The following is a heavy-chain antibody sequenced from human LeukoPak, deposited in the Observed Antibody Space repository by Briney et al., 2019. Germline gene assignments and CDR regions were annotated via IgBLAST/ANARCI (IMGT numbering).Heavy chain of an antibody. CDR1: GFIFSRHT. V-gene: IGHV3-48*01. Sequence: GGSLRLSCAGSGFIFSRHTMNWIRQAPGKGLEWVSYMSADGANIYYADSVKGRFTISRDNAKNSLYLQMNSLRAEDTGVYYCTRDESVSSISTLPDYWGPGTMVTVSP. CDR2: MSADGANI. CDR3: TRDESVSSISTLPDY. D-gene: IGHD5/OR15-5a*01. J-gene: IGHJ4*02.